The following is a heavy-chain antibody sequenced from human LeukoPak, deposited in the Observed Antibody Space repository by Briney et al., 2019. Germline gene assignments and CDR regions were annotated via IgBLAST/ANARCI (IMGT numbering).Heavy chain of an antibody. Sequence: GGSLRLSCAASGFTFSSYSMNWVRQAPGKGLEWVSSISSSSSYIYYADSVKGRFTISRDNAKNSLYLQMNSLRAEDTAVYYCASQRICGTSCYFGFGDYMDVGAKGPRSPSP. J-gene: IGHJ6*03. CDR2: ISSSSSYI. CDR1: GFTFSSYS. V-gene: IGHV3-21*01. CDR3: ASQRICGTSCYFGFGDYMDV. D-gene: IGHD2-2*01.